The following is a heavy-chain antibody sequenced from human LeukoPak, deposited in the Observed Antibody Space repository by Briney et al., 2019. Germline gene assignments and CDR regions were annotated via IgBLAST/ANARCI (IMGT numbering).Heavy chain of an antibody. J-gene: IGHJ4*02. CDR2: ISGSGGST. CDR3: AKDRLGGGSSPFDY. D-gene: IGHD1-26*01. CDR1: GFTFSSYA. Sequence: GGSPRLSCAASGFTFSSYAMSWVRQAPGKGLEWVSAISGSGGSTYYADSVKGRFTISRDNSKNTLYLQMNSLRAEDTAVYYCAKDRLGGGSSPFDYWGQGTLVTVSS. V-gene: IGHV3-23*01.